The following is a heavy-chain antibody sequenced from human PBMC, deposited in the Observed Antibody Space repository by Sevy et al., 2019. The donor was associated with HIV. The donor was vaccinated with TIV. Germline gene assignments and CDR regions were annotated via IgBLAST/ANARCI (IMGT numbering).Heavy chain of an antibody. J-gene: IGHJ5*02. D-gene: IGHD6-13*01. CDR3: ARDPSRAAEGWFDP. V-gene: IGHV1-2*02. Sequence: ASVKVSCKASGYTFTDYYMYWVRQAPGQGLEWMGWINPNSGGTNYAQKFQGRVTMTRDTSISTAYMELSRVRSDDTAMYYCARDPSRAAEGWFDPWGQGTLVTVSS. CDR1: GYTFTDYY. CDR2: INPNSGGT.